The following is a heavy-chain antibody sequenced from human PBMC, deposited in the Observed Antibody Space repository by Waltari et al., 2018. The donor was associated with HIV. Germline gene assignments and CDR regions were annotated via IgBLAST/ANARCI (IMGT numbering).Heavy chain of an antibody. J-gene: IGHJ4*02. Sequence: QVQLQESGPGLVKPSETLSLTCSVSGDSIDGSVFHWGWIRQSPGKGLEWIGSLYYSGTTFFHPSLKSRVTISFDASKNRFSLNLSSVTAADTAVYYCARHGTTANFAFWGQGTLVTVSS. CDR1: GDSIDGSVFH. CDR2: LYYSGTT. CDR3: ARHGTTANFAF. V-gene: IGHV4-39*01. D-gene: IGHD4-17*01.